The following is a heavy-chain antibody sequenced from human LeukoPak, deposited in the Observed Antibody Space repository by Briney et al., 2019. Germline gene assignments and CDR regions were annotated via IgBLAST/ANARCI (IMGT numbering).Heavy chain of an antibody. CDR2: IDYSLCT. CDR3: AREYGDYDQ. V-gene: IGHV4-31*03. J-gene: IGHJ4*02. Sequence: SQTLSLTCTVSGGSISRGGYYWSWIRQHPRKGLEWIVYIDYSLCTSYNPPLKSRFTISVDTSKNKFSLKLSPVTAADTAVYYCAREYGDYDQWGQGTLVTVSS. CDR1: GGSISRGGYY. D-gene: IGHD4-17*01.